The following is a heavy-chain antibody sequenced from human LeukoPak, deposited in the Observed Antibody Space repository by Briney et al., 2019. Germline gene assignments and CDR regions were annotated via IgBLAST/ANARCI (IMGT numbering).Heavy chain of an antibody. CDR1: GFTFSSYW. CDR2: INQDGGNT. D-gene: IGHD2-15*01. Sequence: GGSLRLSCAASGFTFSSYWMSWVRQAPGKGLEWVANINQDGGNTQYVDSVRGRFTISRENAKNSLYLQMNSLRDEDTAVYYCVRPPGRALDIWGQGTKDTVSS. V-gene: IGHV3-7*01. CDR3: VRPPGRALDI. J-gene: IGHJ3*02.